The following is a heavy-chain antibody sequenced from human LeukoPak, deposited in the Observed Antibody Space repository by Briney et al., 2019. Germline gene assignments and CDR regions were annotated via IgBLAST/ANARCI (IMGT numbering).Heavy chain of an antibody. CDR3: ARSEFRRYYDSSGYPTYDY. CDR1: GYTFTSYG. V-gene: IGHV1-18*01. J-gene: IGHJ4*02. CDR2: ISAYNGNT. Sequence: ASVKVSCKASGYTFTSYGISWVRQAPGQGLEWMGWISAYNGNTNYAQKLQGRVTMTTDTSTSTAYMELRSLRSDDTAVYYCARSEFRRYYDSSGYPTYDYWGQGTLVTVSS. D-gene: IGHD3-22*01.